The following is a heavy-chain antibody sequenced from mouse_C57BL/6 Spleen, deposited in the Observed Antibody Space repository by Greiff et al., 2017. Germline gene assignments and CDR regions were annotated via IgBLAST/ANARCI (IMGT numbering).Heavy chain of an antibody. CDR3: ARDYGSSYWYFDV. CDR1: GFTIKNTY. CDR2: IVPANGNT. Sequence: EVQLQQSVAELVRPGASVKLSCTASGFTIKNTYMHWVKQRPEQGLEWIGRIVPANGNTKYAPKFQGKATITADTSSNTAYLQLSSLTSEDTAIYYCARDYGSSYWYFDVWGTGTTVTVSS. D-gene: IGHD1-1*01. V-gene: IGHV14-3*01. J-gene: IGHJ1*03.